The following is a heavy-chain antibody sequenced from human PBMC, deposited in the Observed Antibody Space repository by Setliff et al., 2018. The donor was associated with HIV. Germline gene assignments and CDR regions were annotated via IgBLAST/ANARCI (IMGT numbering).Heavy chain of an antibody. CDR2: VSSSSSYI. D-gene: IGHD1-1*01. J-gene: IGHJ4*03. CDR3: ARDLVTTTGPDY. CDR1: GFTFSSYS. V-gene: IGHV3-21*01. Sequence: PGGSLRLSCAASGFTFSSYSMTWVRQAPGKGLEWVSSVSSSSSYIYYADSVKGRFTISRDNAKNSLSLQMNSLRAEDTAVYYCARDLVTTTGPDYWGQGTMVTVSS.